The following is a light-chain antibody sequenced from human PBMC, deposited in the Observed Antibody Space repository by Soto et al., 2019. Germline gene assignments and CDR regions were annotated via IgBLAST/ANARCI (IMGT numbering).Light chain of an antibody. CDR2: KAS. CDR1: QSISSW. J-gene: IGKJ1*01. CDR3: QQYYSNWA. V-gene: IGKV1-5*03. Sequence: DIQMTQSPSILSASVGDSVTITCRASQSISSWLAWYQQKPGRAPALLIFKASSLESGVPSRFSGSGSGKEFTLTIRSLQPDYFATYYCQQYYSNWAFGQGTKVEIK.